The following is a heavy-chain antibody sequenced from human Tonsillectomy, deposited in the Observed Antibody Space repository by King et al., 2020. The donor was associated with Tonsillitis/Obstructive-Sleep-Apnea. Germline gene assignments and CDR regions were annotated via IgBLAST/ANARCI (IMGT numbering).Heavy chain of an antibody. CDR2: IYYSGNT. CDR1: GGSISSYY. V-gene: IGHV4-59*01. CDR3: AGALSSGFFPSGFVY. J-gene: IGHJ4*02. D-gene: IGHD3-22*01. Sequence: VQLQESGPGLVKPSETLSLSCTVSGGSISSYYWSWIRQPPGKGLEWIGYIYYSGNTNYNPSLKSRVTISIDTSKNQFSLKLSSVTAADTAVYYCAGALSSGFFPSGFVYWGQGALVSVSS.